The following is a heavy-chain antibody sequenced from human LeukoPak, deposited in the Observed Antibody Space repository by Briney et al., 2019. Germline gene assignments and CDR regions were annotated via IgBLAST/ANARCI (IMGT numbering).Heavy chain of an antibody. CDR2: IYYSGST. V-gene: IGHV4-59*11. CDR1: GGSISSHY. CDR3: ARDTHGDYSYHFDY. J-gene: IGHJ4*02. D-gene: IGHD4-17*01. Sequence: SETLSLTCTVSGGSISSHYWSWIRQPPGKGLEWIGYIYYSGSTNYNPSLKSRVTISVDTSKNQLSLKLSSVTAADTAVYYCARDTHGDYSYHFDYWGQGTLVTVSS.